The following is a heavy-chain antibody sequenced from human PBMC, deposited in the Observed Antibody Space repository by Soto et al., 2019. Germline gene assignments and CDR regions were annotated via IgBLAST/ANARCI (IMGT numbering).Heavy chain of an antibody. CDR1: GYTFTSYT. D-gene: IGHD5-12*01. V-gene: IGHV1-3*01. J-gene: IGHJ4*02. CDR2: INAGNGNT. CDR3: ATPTRGPFVFDY. Sequence: ASVKVSCKASGYTFTSYTIHWVRQAPGQRLEWMGWINAGNGNTKYSQKFQGRVTITRHTSASTAYMELSSLRSEDTAVYYCATPTRGPFVFDYWGQGTLVTVSS.